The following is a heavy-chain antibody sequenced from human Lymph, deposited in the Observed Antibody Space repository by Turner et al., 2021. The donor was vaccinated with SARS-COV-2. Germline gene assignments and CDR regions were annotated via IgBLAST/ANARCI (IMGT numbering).Heavy chain of an antibody. V-gene: IGHV1-46*01. D-gene: IGHD2-15*01. CDR1: GYTFTSYY. CDR2: INPSGDST. J-gene: IGHJ4*02. CDR3: ARVGPGGFDY. Sequence: QVKLAQSGAEVKNPGAAVKVSCNASGYTFTSYYMHWVRQAPGQGLEWMGIINPSGDSTSYAQKFQGRVTMTRDTSTSTVYMELSSLRSEDTAVYYCARVGPGGFDYWGQGTPVTVSS.